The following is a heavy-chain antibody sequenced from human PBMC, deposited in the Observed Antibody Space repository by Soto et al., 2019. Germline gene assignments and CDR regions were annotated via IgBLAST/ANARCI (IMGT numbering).Heavy chain of an antibody. CDR1: GYTFTSYG. D-gene: IGHD2-15*01. Sequence: GASVKVSCKASGYTFTSYGISWVRQAPGQGLEWMGWISAYNGNTNYAQKLQGRVTMTTDTSTSTAYMELRSLRSDDTAVYYCARLGYCSGGSCYSKRYYYYYYMDVWGKGTTVTVSS. CDR2: ISAYNGNT. CDR3: ARLGYCSGGSCYSKRYYYYYYMDV. J-gene: IGHJ6*03. V-gene: IGHV1-18*01.